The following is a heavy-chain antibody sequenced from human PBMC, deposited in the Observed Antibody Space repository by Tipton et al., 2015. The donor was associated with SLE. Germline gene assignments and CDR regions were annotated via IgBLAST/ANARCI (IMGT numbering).Heavy chain of an antibody. Sequence: TLSLTCAVYAGSFSDYYWNWIRQPPGKGLEWIGEINHSGSTNYNPSLKSRVTISIDTSKNQFSLKLSSVTAADTAVYYCARGPSNFDWWPSYAMDVWGQGTTVTVSS. CDR2: INHSGST. J-gene: IGHJ6*02. CDR3: ARGPSNFDWWPSYAMDV. CDR1: AGSFSDYY. D-gene: IGHD3-9*01. V-gene: IGHV4-34*01.